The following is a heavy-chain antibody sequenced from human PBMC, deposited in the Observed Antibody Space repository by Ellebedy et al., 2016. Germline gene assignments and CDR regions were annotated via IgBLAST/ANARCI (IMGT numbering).Heavy chain of an antibody. D-gene: IGHD4-17*01. V-gene: IGHV3-66*01. J-gene: IGHJ4*02. CDR1: GFTVSSNY. CDR2: IYSGGST. CDR3: ARGINGDYGGY. Sequence: GESLKISXAASGFTVSSNYMSWVRQAPGKGLEWVSVIYSGGSTYYADSVKGRFTISRDNSKNTLYLQMNSLRAEDTAVYYCARGINGDYGGYWGQGTLVTVSS.